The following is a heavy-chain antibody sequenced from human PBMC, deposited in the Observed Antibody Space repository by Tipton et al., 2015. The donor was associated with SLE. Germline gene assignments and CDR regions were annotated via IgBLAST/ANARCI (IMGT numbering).Heavy chain of an antibody. CDR1: GGTLSRYT. Sequence: QLVQSGAEVKKPGSSVKVSCKASGGTLSRYTISWVRQAPGQGLQWMGGIIPFFGTATYAQKFQGRVTITADESTSTAYMELSSLRSEDTAVYYCARASSYNSSYYCNFDYWGQGTLVTVSS. D-gene: IGHD3-22*01. CDR2: IIPFFGTA. V-gene: IGHV1-69*01. J-gene: IGHJ4*02. CDR3: ARASSYNSSYYCNFDY.